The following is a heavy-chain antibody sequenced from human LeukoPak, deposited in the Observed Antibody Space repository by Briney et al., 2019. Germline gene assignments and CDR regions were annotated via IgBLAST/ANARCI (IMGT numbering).Heavy chain of an antibody. CDR3: ATPRYKDFWSGYDLGYFDY. CDR1: GFTFSSYA. J-gene: IGHJ4*02. Sequence: PGGSLRLSCAASGFTFSSYAMHWVRQAPGKGLEWVAVISYDGSNKYYADSVKGRFTISRDNSKNTLYLQMNSLRAEDTAVYYRATPRYKDFWSGYDLGYFDYWGQGTLVTVSS. V-gene: IGHV3-30-3*01. CDR2: ISYDGSNK. D-gene: IGHD3-3*01.